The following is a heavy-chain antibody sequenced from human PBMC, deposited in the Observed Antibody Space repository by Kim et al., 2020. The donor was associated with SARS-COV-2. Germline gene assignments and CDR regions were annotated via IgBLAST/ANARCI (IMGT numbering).Heavy chain of an antibody. Sequence: YNPSPRSRVTTSVDTSKNQFSLMLSSVTAADTAVYYCAKNNWNYIWWFDPWGQGTLVTVSS. V-gene: IGHV4-39*01. CDR3: AKNNWNYIWWFDP. J-gene: IGHJ5*02. D-gene: IGHD1-7*01.